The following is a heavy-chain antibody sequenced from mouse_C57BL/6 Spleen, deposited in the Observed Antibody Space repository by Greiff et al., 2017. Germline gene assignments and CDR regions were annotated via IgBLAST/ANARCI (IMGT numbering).Heavy chain of an antibody. CDR3: ARSSYDYFDY. Sequence: QVQLKESGAELVKPGASVKISCKASGYAFSSYWMNWVKQRPGKGLEWIGQIYPGDGDTNYNGKFKGKATLTADKSSSTAYMQLSSLTSEDSAVYFCARSSYDYFDYWGQGTTLTVSS. J-gene: IGHJ2*01. CDR2: IYPGDGDT. CDR1: GYAFSSYW. D-gene: IGHD1-1*01. V-gene: IGHV1-80*01.